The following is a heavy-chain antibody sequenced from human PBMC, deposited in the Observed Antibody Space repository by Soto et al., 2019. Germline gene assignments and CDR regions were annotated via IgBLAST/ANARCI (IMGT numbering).Heavy chain of an antibody. CDR3: ASYLGTGTLDY. J-gene: IGHJ4*02. Sequence: SETLSLTCTVSGGPITNYWSWIRQHPGKGLEWIGYIYDSGSTYYNPSLKSRVTMSLDTSKNQLSLKLTSVTAADTAVYYCASYLGTGTLDYWGQATPVTVSS. CDR2: IYDSGST. CDR1: GGPITNY. D-gene: IGHD1-1*01. V-gene: IGHV4-31*03.